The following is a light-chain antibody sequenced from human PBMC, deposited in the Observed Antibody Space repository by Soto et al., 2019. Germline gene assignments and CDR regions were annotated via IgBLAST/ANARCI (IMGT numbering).Light chain of an antibody. Sequence: DIQMTQCPSLLSASLGARVTITCRASQAISNYLNWYQQKPGKAPNLLIYAASTLQSGVPSRFSGSGSGTDFTLTISCLQSEDFATYYCQQYYSYPRTFGQGTKVDIK. CDR1: QAISNY. CDR3: QQYYSYPRT. CDR2: AAS. J-gene: IGKJ1*01. V-gene: IGKV1-17*01.